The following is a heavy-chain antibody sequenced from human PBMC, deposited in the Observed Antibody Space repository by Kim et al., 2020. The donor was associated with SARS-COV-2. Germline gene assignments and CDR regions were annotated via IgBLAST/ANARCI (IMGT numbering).Heavy chain of an antibody. CDR1: GGTYRSYA. V-gene: IGHV1-69*13. CDR3: ARGIYYYDRGGYYNLRF. D-gene: IGHD3-22*01. J-gene: IGHJ4*02. Sequence: SVKVSCKASGGTYRSYAISWVRQAPGQGLEWMGGIIPIFGTTNYTQKFQGRVTITADDSTSAAYMELSSLRSEDTAVYFCARGIYYYDRGGYYNLRFWGQGTLVTVSS. CDR2: IIPIFGTT.